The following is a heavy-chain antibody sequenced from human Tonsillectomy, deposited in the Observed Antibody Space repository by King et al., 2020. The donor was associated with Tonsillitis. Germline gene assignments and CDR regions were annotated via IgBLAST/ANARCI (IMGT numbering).Heavy chain of an antibody. CDR3: ARALEDYGMDV. CDR2: ISSSSSYI. CDR1: GFTFSSYS. Sequence: VQLVESGGGLVKPGGSLRLSCAASGFTFSSYSMNWVRQAPGKGLEWVSSISSSSSYIYYADSVKGRFTISRDNAKNSLYLQMDSLRAEDTAVYYCARALEDYGMDVWGQGTTVTVSS. V-gene: IGHV3-21*01. D-gene: IGHD3-3*01. J-gene: IGHJ6*02.